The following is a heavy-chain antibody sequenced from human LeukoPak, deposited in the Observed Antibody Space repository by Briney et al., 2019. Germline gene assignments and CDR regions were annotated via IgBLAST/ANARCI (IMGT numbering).Heavy chain of an antibody. CDR3: ARGDCGGDCYYKT. CDR2: IYSSGST. D-gene: IGHD2-21*01. J-gene: IGHJ5*02. Sequence: SETLSLTCAVSGGSISSDYWSWIRQPPGKGLEWIGYIYSSGSTNYNPSLKSRLTISLDTSKNLFSLTLSSVTAADTAVYYCARGDCGGDCYYKTWGQGALVTVSS. V-gene: IGHV4-59*13. CDR1: GGSISSDY.